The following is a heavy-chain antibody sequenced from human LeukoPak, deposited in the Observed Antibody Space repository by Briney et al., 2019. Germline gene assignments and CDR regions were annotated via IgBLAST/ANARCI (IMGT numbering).Heavy chain of an antibody. CDR3: AKKYGVTVYGSGLNYFDY. J-gene: IGHJ4*02. V-gene: IGHV3-30-3*01. D-gene: IGHD6-19*01. Sequence: GGSLRLSCAASGFTFSSYAMHWVRQAPGKGLEWVAVISYDGSNKYYADSVKGRFTISRDNSKNTLYLQMNSLRAEDTAIYYCAKKYGVTVYGSGLNYFDYWGQGTLVTVSS. CDR2: ISYDGSNK. CDR1: GFTFSSYA.